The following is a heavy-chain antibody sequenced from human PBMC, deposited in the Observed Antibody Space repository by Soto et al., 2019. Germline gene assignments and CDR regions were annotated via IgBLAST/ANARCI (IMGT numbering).Heavy chain of an antibody. V-gene: IGHV1-18*01. Sequence: QVQLVQSGAEVKKPGASVKVSCKASGYTFTNYGITWMRQAPDQGLERMGWSSAYNGNTYYAQKFQGRLTITTDASTDTAYMDLGSLRSDDTAVYDCARKGTGYTTDHWGQGTLVTVSS. J-gene: IGHJ5*02. CDR3: ARKGTGYTTDH. D-gene: IGHD3-9*01. CDR2: SSAYNGNT. CDR1: GYTFTNYG.